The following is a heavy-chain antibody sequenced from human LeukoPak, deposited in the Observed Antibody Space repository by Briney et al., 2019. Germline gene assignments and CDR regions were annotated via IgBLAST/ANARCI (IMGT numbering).Heavy chain of an antibody. CDR1: GGSISSHY. CDR2: IYYSGST. D-gene: IGHD5-12*01. V-gene: IGHV4-59*11. J-gene: IGHJ4*02. Sequence: SETLSLTCTVSGGSISSHYWSWIRQPPGKGLEWIGYIYYSGSTNYNPSLKSRVTISVDTSKNQFSLKVRSVTAADTAVYYCAREDSGYDYSPFYYWGQGILVTVSS. CDR3: AREDSGYDYSPFYY.